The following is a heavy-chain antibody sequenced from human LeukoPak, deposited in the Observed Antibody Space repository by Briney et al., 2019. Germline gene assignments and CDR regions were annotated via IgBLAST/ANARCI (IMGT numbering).Heavy chain of an antibody. J-gene: IGHJ4*02. V-gene: IGHV3-48*01. CDR2: ISSSATTM. CDR1: GFTFSSYS. D-gene: IGHD2-2*02. Sequence: GGSLRLSCAASGFTFSSYSMNWVRQAPGKGLEWVSYISSSATTMFYTDSVKGRFTISRDNGKNSLYLQMNSLRAEDTAVYYCARGPTRTRYCSSTSCYTDFDYWGQGTLVTVSS. CDR3: ARGPTRTRYCSSTSCYTDFDY.